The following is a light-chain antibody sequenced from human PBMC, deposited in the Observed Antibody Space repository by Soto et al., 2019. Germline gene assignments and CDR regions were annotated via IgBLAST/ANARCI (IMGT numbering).Light chain of an antibody. CDR3: AAWDASLNGVV. J-gene: IGLJ2*01. Sequence: QSVLTQPPSVSEAPRQRVTISCSGSSSNIGNNAVNWYQQLPGKAPKLLIYYDDLLPSGVSDRFSASKSGTSASLAISGLQSEDEADYYCAAWDASLNGVVFGGGTKVTVL. V-gene: IGLV1-36*01. CDR1: SSNIGNNA. CDR2: YDD.